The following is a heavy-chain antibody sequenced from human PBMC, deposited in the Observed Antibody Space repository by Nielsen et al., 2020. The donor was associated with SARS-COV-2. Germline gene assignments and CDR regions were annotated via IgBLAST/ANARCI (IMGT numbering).Heavy chain of an antibody. CDR1: GFTFSNAW. D-gene: IGHD6-13*01. CDR2: IKQDGSEK. V-gene: IGHV3-7*03. J-gene: IGHJ4*02. Sequence: GGSLRLSCAASGFTFSNAWMSWVRQAPGKGLEWVANIKQDGSEKYYVDSVKGRFTISRDNAKNSLSLQMNSLRVEDTAVYYCARVEGSSWYFDYWGQGTLVTVSS. CDR3: ARVEGSSWYFDY.